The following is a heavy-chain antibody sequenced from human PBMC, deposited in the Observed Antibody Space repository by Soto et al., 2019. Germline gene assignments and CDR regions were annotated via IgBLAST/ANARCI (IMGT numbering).Heavy chain of an antibody. J-gene: IGHJ6*02. CDR1: GFTFSSYA. CDR3: AKDNYGDSYYYGMDV. D-gene: IGHD4-17*01. CDR2: IGGSGSTT. Sequence: EVQLLESGGGLVQPGGSLRVSCAASGFTFSSYAMNWVRQAPGKGLEWVSSIGGSGSTTYYADSVKGRFTLSRDNSKNTLYLRMNSLTAEDTAVYYCAKDNYGDSYYYGMDVWGQGTTVTVSS. V-gene: IGHV3-23*01.